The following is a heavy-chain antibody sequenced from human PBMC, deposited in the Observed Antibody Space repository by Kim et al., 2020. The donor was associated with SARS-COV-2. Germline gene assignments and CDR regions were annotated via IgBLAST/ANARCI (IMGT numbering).Heavy chain of an antibody. V-gene: IGHV3-30-3*01. Sequence: GGSLRLSCVASGFNFRTYAMHWVRQTPGKGLEWVAIISHDGSKKYYADSVKGRFTVSRDNSNNTLSLQMSSLRLEDTAVYSCARDALRNFEGGAVDSWG. D-gene: IGHD6-25*01. CDR2: ISHDGSKK. CDR3: ARDALRNFEGGAVDS. J-gene: IGHJ5*01. CDR1: GFNFRTYA.